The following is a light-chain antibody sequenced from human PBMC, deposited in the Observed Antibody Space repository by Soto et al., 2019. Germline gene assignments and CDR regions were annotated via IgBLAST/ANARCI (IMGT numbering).Light chain of an antibody. CDR1: QSVSSY. V-gene: IGKV3-20*01. CDR2: GAS. CDR3: QQYGGSPRT. J-gene: IGKJ1*01. Sequence: EIVLTQSPATLSLSPGERATLSCRASQSVSSYLAWYQQKPGQAPRLLIYGASSRATGIPDRFRGSGSGTDFTLTISRLEPEDFAVYYCQQYGGSPRTFGQGTKVAIK.